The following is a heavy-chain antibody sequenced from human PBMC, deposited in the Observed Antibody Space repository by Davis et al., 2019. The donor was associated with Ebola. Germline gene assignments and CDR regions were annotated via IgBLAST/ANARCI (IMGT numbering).Heavy chain of an antibody. CDR1: GFTFSSYA. V-gene: IGHV3-30-3*01. CDR2: ISYDGSNK. J-gene: IGHJ6*02. Sequence: GESLKISCAASGFTFSSYAMHWVRQAPGKGLEWVAVISYDGSNKYYADSVKGRFTISRDNSKNTLYLQMNSLRAEDTAVYYCARVGGGGVAVIAGGMDVWGQGTTVTVSS. D-gene: IGHD2-21*01. CDR3: ARVGGGGVAVIAGGMDV.